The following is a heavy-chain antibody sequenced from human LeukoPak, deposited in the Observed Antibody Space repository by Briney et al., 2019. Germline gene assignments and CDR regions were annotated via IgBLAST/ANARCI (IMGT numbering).Heavy chain of an antibody. CDR1: GGSISSSSYY. D-gene: IGHD3-9*01. V-gene: IGHV4-39*01. CDR2: IYYSGST. Sequence: SETLSLACTVSGGSISSSSYYWVWIRQPPGKGLEWVGSIYYSGSTYYNPSLKSRVTISVDTSKNQFSLKLSSVTAADTAVYYCALRYFDRDYWGQGTLVTVSS. J-gene: IGHJ4*02. CDR3: ALRYFDRDY.